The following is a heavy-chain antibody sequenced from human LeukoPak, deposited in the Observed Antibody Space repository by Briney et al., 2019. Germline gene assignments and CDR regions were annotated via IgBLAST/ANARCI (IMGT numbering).Heavy chain of an antibody. V-gene: IGHV4-30-2*01. CDR3: ARGPLYCSGGSCYPRSFDY. CDR1: GCSISSGGYS. J-gene: IGHJ4*02. CDR2: IYHSGST. Sequence: PSQTLSLTCAVSGCSISSGGYSWSWIRQPPGKGLEWIGYIYHSGSTYYNPSLKSRVTISVDRSKNQFSLKLSSVTAADTAVYYCARGPLYCSGGSCYPRSFDYWGQGTLSPSPQ. D-gene: IGHD2-15*01.